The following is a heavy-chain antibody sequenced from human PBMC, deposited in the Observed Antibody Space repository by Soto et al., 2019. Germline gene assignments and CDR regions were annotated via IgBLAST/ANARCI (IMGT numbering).Heavy chain of an antibody. Sequence: GGSLRLSCAASGFTFSSYGMHWVRQAPGKGLEWVAVISYDGSNKYYADSVKGRFTISRDNSKNTLYLQMNSLRAEDTAVYYCAKTKLERRPYYFDYWGQGTLVTVSS. J-gene: IGHJ4*02. CDR3: AKTKLERRPYYFDY. CDR1: GFTFSSYG. V-gene: IGHV3-30*18. D-gene: IGHD1-1*01. CDR2: ISYDGSNK.